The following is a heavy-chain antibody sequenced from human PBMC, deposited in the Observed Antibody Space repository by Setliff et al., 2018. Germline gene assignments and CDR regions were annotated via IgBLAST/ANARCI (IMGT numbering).Heavy chain of an antibody. V-gene: IGHV4-31*03. J-gene: IGHJ2*01. CDR3: ARKMRMSGRGHWYFDV. Sequence: SETLSLTCTASDGSIRSGDHYWSWIRQHPGKGLEWLGYIWKSVSTFYNPSLTSRITMSVDTSRNLFSMELASVTAADTAIYYCARKMRMSGRGHWYFDVWGRGTQVTVSS. CDR1: DGSIRSGDHY. CDR2: IWKSVST.